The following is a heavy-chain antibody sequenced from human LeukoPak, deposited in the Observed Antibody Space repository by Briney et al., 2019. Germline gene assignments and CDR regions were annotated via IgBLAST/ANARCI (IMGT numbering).Heavy chain of an antibody. V-gene: IGHV3-30*02. CDR2: IRYDGSNK. CDR1: GFTFSSYG. Sequence: GGSLRLSCAASGFTFSSYGMHWVRQAPGKGLEWVAFIRYDGSNKYYADSVKGRFTISRDNSKNTLYLQMNSLRAEDTAVYYCAKDSDRITMIVVGGAFDIWGQGTMVTVSS. J-gene: IGHJ3*02. CDR3: AKDSDRITMIVVGGAFDI. D-gene: IGHD3-22*01.